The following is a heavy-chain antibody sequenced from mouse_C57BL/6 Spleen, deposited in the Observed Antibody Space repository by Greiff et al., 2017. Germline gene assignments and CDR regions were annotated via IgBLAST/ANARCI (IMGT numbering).Heavy chain of an antibody. Sequence: QVQLQQPGTELVKPGASVKLSCKASGYTFTSYWMQWVKQRPGQGLEWIGEIDPSDSYTNYNQKFKGKATLTVDTSSSTAYMQLSSLTSEDAAVYYCARVILYAMDYWGQGTSVTGSS. CDR3: ARVILYAMDY. J-gene: IGHJ4*01. V-gene: IGHV1-50*01. CDR2: IDPSDSYT. CDR1: GYTFTSYW.